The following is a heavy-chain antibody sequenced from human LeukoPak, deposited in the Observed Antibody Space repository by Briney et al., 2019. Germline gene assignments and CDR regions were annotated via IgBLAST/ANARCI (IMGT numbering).Heavy chain of an antibody. V-gene: IGHV3-66*02. Sequence: GGSLRLSCAASGFSVSNNYMSWVRQAPGKGLEWVSLIYAGGKTYSADSVKGRFSISRDNSKNTLYLQMNSLRAEDTAAYYCARVVYGNVAAHSYYYMDVWGKGTTVTVSS. CDR3: ARVVYGNVAAHSYYYMDV. J-gene: IGHJ6*03. CDR2: IYAGGKT. D-gene: IGHD2-8*02. CDR1: GFSVSNNY.